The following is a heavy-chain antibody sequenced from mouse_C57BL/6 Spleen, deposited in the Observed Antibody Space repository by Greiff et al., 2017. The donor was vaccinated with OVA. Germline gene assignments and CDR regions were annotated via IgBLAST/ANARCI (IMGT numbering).Heavy chain of an antibody. CDR3: ARDGSSYSGFDY. CDR1: GYTFTSYD. Sequence: QVQLQQSGPELVKPGASVKLSCKASGYTFTSYDINWVKQRPGQGLEWIGWIYPRDGSTTYNEKFKGKATLTVDTSSSTAYMELHSLTSEDSAVYFGARDGSSYSGFDYWGQGTTLTVSS. J-gene: IGHJ2*01. V-gene: IGHV1-85*01. D-gene: IGHD1-1*01. CDR2: IYPRDGST.